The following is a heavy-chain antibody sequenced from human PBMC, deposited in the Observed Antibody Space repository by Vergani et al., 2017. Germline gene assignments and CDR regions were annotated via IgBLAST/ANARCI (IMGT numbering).Heavy chain of an antibody. J-gene: IGHJ6*03. D-gene: IGHD3-16*01. CDR1: GFTFADYT. CDR3: ARGMGDCMDV. CDR2: SSWNVGHI. V-gene: IGHV3-9*01. Sequence: VHLVESGGGVVQPGRSLRLSCAASGFTFADYTMHWVRQAPGKGLEWVAGSSWNVGHIGYADSVKGRFTISRDDAKNSLTLQMSSLRPEDTAVYYCARGMGDCMDVWGKGATVTVSS.